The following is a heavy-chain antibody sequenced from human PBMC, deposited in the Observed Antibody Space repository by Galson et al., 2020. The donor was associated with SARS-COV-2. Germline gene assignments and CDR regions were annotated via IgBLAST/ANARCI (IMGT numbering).Heavy chain of an antibody. CDR2: ISYDGSNK. J-gene: IGHJ4*02. CDR3: AREDMVGILEWLLPFDY. D-gene: IGHD3-3*01. CDR1: GFTFSSYA. V-gene: IGHV3-30*04. Sequence: QLGESLKISCAASGFTFSSYAMHWVRQAPGKGLEWVAVISYDGSNKYYADPVKGRFTISRDNSKNTLYLQMNSLRAEDTAVYYCAREDMVGILEWLLPFDYWGQGTLVTVSS.